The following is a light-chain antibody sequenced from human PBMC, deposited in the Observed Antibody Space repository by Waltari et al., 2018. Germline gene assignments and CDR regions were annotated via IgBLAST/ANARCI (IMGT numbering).Light chain of an antibody. CDR2: KAT. V-gene: IGLV8-61*01. J-gene: IGLJ3*02. CDR3: SLYMGSGIWV. Sequence: QTVVTQEPSLSVSPGGTVTLTCALSSGSISSTSYPTWYQQTPGQAPRPLVYKATSRSSGVPARFSGSILGNKAALAITGARADDESDYYCSLYMGSGIWVFGGGTKLTVL. CDR1: SGSISSTSY.